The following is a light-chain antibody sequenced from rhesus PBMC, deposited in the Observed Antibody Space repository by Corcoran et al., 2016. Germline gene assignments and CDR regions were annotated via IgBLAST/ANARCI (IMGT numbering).Light chain of an antibody. Sequence: ETVVTQSPATLSLSPGERATLSCRASQSVGSNLAWYQQKPGQAPKLPINDASSRATGIPERFSGSGCGTEFNLTISSLEPEEVGVYYCQQYNNWNSFGQGTKVEIK. CDR1: QSVGSN. V-gene: IGKV3-42*02. J-gene: IGKJ2*01. CDR3: QQYNNWNS. CDR2: DAS.